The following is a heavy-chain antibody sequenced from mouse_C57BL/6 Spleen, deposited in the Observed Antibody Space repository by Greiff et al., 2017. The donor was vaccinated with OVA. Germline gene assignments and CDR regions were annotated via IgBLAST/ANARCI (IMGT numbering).Heavy chain of an antibody. Sequence: EVQLVESGGGLVKPGGSLKLSCAASGFTFSDYGMHWVRQAPEKGLEWVAYISSGSSTIYYADTVKGRFTISRDNAKNTMFLQMTSLRSEDTAMYYCARRVTTVAQSYYFDYWGQGTTLTVSS. CDR3: ARRVTTVAQSYYFDY. J-gene: IGHJ2*01. CDR2: ISSGSSTI. CDR1: GFTFSDYG. V-gene: IGHV5-17*01. D-gene: IGHD1-1*01.